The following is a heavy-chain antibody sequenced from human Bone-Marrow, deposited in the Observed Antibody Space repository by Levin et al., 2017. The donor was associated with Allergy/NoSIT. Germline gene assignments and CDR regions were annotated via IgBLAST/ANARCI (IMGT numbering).Heavy chain of an antibody. Sequence: RASVKVSCKASGGTFSSYTISWVRQAPGQGLEWMGRIIPILGIANYAQKFQGRVTITADKSTSTAYMELSSLRSEDTAVYYCAIGDYDILTGYPIPEYFQHWGQGTLVTVSS. CDR1: GGTFSSYT. J-gene: IGHJ1*01. D-gene: IGHD3-9*01. V-gene: IGHV1-69*02. CDR3: AIGDYDILTGYPIPEYFQH. CDR2: IIPILGIA.